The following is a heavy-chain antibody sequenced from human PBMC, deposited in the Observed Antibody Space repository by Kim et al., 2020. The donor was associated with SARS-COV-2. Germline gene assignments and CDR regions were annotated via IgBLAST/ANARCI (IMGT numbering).Heavy chain of an antibody. CDR1: GVTSSNYG. D-gene: IGHD3-16*01. J-gene: IGHJ6*02. V-gene: IGHV3-30*18. CDR3: TKGGGSHEGMDG. CDR2: TSYDGSNK. Sequence: GGSLRLSCAASGVTSSNYGMHWVRQAPGKGLEWVSVTSYDGSNKWYADSVKGRFTISRDKSKNTLHLQMNSLRVEDTAVYYCTKGGGSHEGMDGGGQGTT.